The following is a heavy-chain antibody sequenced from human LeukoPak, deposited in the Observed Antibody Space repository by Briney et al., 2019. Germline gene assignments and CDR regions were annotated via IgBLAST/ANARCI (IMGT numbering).Heavy chain of an antibody. D-gene: IGHD5-24*01. V-gene: IGHV4-59*01. CDR2: IYYSGST. CDR3: ARRDGYYGGFDY. J-gene: IGHJ4*02. Sequence: PSETLSLTCTVSGGSINSYYWSWIRQPPGKGLEWIGYIYYSGSTKYNPSLKSRVTISVDTSKNQFSLKLTSVTAADTAVYYCARRDGYYGGFDYWGQGTLVTVSS. CDR1: GGSINSYY.